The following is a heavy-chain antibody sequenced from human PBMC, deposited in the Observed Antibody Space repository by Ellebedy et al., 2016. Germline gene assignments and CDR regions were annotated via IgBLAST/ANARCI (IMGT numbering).Heavy chain of an antibody. CDR3: ARLAGISAPGTDDYFFFDS. D-gene: IGHD6-13*01. Sequence: GGSLRLXXKASGYNFSNHWIAWVRQMPGKGLEWMGTIYPDDSQTRYRPSFRGQVTISADRSIRTAYMQWNSLKASDTATYYCARLAGISAPGTDDYFFFDSWGQGIQVTVSS. CDR2: IYPDDSQT. CDR1: GYNFSNHW. V-gene: IGHV5-51*01. J-gene: IGHJ4*02.